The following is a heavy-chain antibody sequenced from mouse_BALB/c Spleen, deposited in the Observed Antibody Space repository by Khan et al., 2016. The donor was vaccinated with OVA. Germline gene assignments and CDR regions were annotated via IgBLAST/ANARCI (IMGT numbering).Heavy chain of an antibody. J-gene: IGHJ2*01. CDR2: IRSKSNNYAT. Sequence: EVQLVESGGGLVQPKGSLKLSFAASGFPFNTYAMNWVRQAPGRGLEWVARIRSKSNNYATYYADSVKDRFTISRDDSQSMLYLQMNNLKTEDTAMYYCVRHRGSSYFDYWGQGTTLTVSS. V-gene: IGHV10-1*02. CDR1: GFPFNTYA. CDR3: VRHRGSSYFDY. D-gene: IGHD1-1*01.